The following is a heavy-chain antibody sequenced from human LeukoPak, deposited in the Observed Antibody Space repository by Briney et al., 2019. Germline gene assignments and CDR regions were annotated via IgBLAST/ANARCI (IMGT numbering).Heavy chain of an antibody. CDR1: GFSLNSYW. V-gene: IGHV3-74*01. CDR3: ARDPRISTVLTPFDY. Sequence: GGSLRLSCAGSGFSLNSYWMHWVRHAPGKGLEWVSGIKTDGSITTYADSVRGRFTISRDNDKNTLYLQMSSLRAEDTAVYYCARDPRISTVLTPFDYWGQGTLVTVSS. CDR2: IKTDGSIT. J-gene: IGHJ4*02. D-gene: IGHD4-17*01.